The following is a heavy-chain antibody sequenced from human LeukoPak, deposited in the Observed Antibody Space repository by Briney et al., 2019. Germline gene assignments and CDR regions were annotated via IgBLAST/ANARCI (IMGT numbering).Heavy chain of an antibody. CDR1: GFTFSNCA. CDR2: ISGSGSST. V-gene: IGHV3-23*01. D-gene: IGHD5-24*01. J-gene: IGHJ4*02. Sequence: GGSLRLSCAASGFTFSNCAMSWVRQAPEKGLEWVSGISGSGSSTYYADSVKGRFTISRDNSENTLSLQMNSLRADDTAVYYCAKDDEERWLPDYWGQGTLVTVSS. CDR3: AKDDEERWLPDY.